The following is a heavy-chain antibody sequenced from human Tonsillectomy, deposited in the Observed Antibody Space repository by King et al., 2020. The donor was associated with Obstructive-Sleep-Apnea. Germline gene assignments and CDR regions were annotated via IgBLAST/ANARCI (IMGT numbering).Heavy chain of an antibody. J-gene: IGHJ5*02. CDR2: INHSGST. Sequence: VQLQQWGAGLLKPSETLSLTCAVYGGSFSDYYWSWIRQPPGKGLEWIGEINHSGSTNHNPSLKSRVTISVDMSKNQFSLKLTSVTAADTAVYYCARGSGAADVNWFDPCGQGALVTVSS. V-gene: IGHV4-34*01. CDR1: GGSFSDYY. CDR3: ARGSGAADVNWFDP. D-gene: IGHD6-13*01.